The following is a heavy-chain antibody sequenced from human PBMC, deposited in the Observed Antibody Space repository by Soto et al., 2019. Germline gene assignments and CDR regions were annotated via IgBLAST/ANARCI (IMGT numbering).Heavy chain of an antibody. V-gene: IGHV4-59*11. CDR2: FFNSGST. J-gene: IGHJ4*02. Sequence: SETLTLTCTVSGGSISRHYWSWIRQPPGKGLEWIGDFFNSGSTNYNPSLKSRVTLSIDTSKNRFSLKLTSVTAADTAMYYCARLADYYDSSGYSWKYYFDHWGQGALVTVSS. CDR1: GGSISRHY. D-gene: IGHD3-22*01. CDR3: ARLADYYDSSGYSWKYYFDH.